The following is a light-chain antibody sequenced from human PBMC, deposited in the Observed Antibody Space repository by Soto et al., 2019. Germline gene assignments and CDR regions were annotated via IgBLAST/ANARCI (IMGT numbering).Light chain of an antibody. CDR2: EIN. V-gene: IGLV2-8*01. Sequence: QSALTRPPSASGSPGQSVTISCTGTSSDVGGYNFVSWYQQQPGKAPKLIIYEINKRPSGVPDRFSGSKSGNTASLTVSGLQAEDEADYYCTSYAGSNNRYVFGTGTKLTVL. J-gene: IGLJ1*01. CDR3: TSYAGSNNRYV. CDR1: SSDVGGYNF.